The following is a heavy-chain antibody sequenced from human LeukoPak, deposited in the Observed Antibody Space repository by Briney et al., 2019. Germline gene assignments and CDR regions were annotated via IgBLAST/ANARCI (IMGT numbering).Heavy chain of an antibody. CDR1: GGSFSGYY. D-gene: IGHD3-22*01. CDR2: INHSGST. V-gene: IGHV4-34*01. Sequence: SETLSLTCAVYGGSFSGYYWSWIRQPPGKGLEWIGEINHSGSTNYNPSLKSRVTTSVDTSKNQFSLKLSSVTAADTAVYYCARGDYYDSSGYISYWGQGTLVTVSS. J-gene: IGHJ4*02. CDR3: ARGDYYDSSGYISY.